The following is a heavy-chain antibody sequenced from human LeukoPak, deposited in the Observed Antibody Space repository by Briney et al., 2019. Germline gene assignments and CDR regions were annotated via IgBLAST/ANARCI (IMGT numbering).Heavy chain of an antibody. CDR1: GFTFSSYA. J-gene: IGHJ6*02. D-gene: IGHD3-9*01. Sequence: PGGSLRLSCAASGFTFSSYAMSWVRQAPGKGLEWVSAISGSGGSTYYADSVKGRFTISRDNSKNTLYLQMNSLRAEDTAVYYCAKDYDISTGTGMDVWGQGTTVTVSS. CDR2: ISGSGGST. V-gene: IGHV3-23*01. CDR3: AKDYDISTGTGMDV.